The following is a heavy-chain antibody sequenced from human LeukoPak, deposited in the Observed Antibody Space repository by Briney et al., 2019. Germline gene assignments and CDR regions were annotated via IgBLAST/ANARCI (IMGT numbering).Heavy chain of an antibody. CDR2: IIPIFGTA. V-gene: IGHV1-69*05. Sequence: SVKVSCKASGGTFSSYAISWVRQAPGQGLEWMGGIIPIFGTANYAQKFQGRVTIITDESTSTAYMELSSLRSEDTAVYYCASGFGISRAEYFQHWGQGTLVTVSS. D-gene: IGHD3-10*01. CDR1: GGTFSSYA. CDR3: ASGFGISRAEYFQH. J-gene: IGHJ1*01.